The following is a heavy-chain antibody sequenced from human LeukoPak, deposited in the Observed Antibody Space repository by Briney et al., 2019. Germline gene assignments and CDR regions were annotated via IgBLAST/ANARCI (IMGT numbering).Heavy chain of an antibody. CDR2: IIPIFGTA. V-gene: IGHV1-69*06. CDR1: GGTFSSYA. Sequence: SVKVSCKASGGTFSSYAISWVRQAPGQGIEWMGGIIPIFGTANYAQKFQGRVTITADKSTSTAYMELSSLRSEDTAVYYCAREASYGAYVGAFDIWGQGTMVTVSS. J-gene: IGHJ3*02. CDR3: AREASYGAYVGAFDI. D-gene: IGHD4-17*01.